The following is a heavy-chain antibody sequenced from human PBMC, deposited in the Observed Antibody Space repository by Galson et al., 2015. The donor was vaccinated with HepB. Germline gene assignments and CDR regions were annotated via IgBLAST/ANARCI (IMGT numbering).Heavy chain of an antibody. V-gene: IGHV3-7*01. D-gene: IGHD6-19*01. CDR2: IKQDGSEK. Sequence: SLRLSCAASGFTFSSYWMSWVRQAPGKGLEWVANIKQDGSEKYYVDSVKGRFTISRDNAKNSLYLQMNSLRAEDTAVYYCAQTGIAVDDPFDYWGQGTLVTVSS. J-gene: IGHJ4*02. CDR3: AQTGIAVDDPFDY. CDR1: GFTFSSYW.